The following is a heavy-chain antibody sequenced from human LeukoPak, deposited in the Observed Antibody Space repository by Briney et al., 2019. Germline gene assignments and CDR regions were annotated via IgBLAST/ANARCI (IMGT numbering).Heavy chain of an antibody. D-gene: IGHD5-12*01. CDR1: GGTFSSYA. CDR2: IIPIFGTA. CDR3: ATRKPEVSGYDWRGYLDYYYYYMDV. J-gene: IGHJ6*03. V-gene: IGHV1-69*13. Sequence: ASVKVSCKASGGTFSSYAISWVRQAPGQGLEWMGGIIPIFGTAHYAQKFQGRVTITAGESTSTAYMELSSLRSEDTAVYYCATRKPEVSGYDWRGYLDYYYYYMDVWGKGTTVTVSS.